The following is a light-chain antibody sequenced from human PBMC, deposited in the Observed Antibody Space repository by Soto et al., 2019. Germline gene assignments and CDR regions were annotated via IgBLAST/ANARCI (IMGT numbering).Light chain of an antibody. CDR3: QQRHMSPIT. V-gene: IGKV3-11*01. Sequence: VLTQSPVTLSLSPGEKATLSCRASQSFRGLLSWYQQKPGQAPKLLIYDAYNKATGIPPRFSGSGSGTHFTLTISSLEPEESAVYYFQQRHMSPITFGQGTRLEIK. CDR1: QSFRGL. J-gene: IGKJ5*01. CDR2: DAY.